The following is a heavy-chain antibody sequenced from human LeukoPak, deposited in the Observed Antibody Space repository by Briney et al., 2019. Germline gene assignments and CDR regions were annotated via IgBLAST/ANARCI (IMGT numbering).Heavy chain of an antibody. Sequence: AGGSMRLSCAASGFMFSSYAMSWVRQAPGKGLEWVSAISGSGGSTYYADSGKGRVTISRDNSKNTVYLQMNSLRAEDTAVYYCAKDVGYCSTTSCYYFDYWGQGTLVTVSS. D-gene: IGHD2-2*01. CDR1: GFMFSSYA. J-gene: IGHJ4*02. V-gene: IGHV3-23*01. CDR2: ISGSGGST. CDR3: AKDVGYCSTTSCYYFDY.